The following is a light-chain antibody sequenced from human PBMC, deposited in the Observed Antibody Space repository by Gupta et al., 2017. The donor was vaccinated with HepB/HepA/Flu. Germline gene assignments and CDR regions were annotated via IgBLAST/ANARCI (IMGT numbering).Light chain of an antibody. V-gene: IGLV3-25*03. Sequence: SYELTQPPSVSVSPGQTARITCSGDALPKQYAYWYQQKPGQAPVLVIYKGSERPSGLPERFSGSSSGTTVTLTIRGVQAEDEADYYCQSADSSGTPNWVFGGGTKLTVL. J-gene: IGLJ3*02. CDR1: ALPKQY. CDR2: KGS. CDR3: QSADSSGTPNWV.